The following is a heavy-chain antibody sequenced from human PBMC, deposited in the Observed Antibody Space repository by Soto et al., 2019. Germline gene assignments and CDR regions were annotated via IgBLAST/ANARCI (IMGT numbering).Heavy chain of an antibody. CDR3: ARDYISGGSFDP. CDR1: GFTFSSYA. V-gene: IGHV3-30-3*01. J-gene: IGHJ5*02. D-gene: IGHD1-26*01. CDR2: ISYDGSNK. Sequence: QVQLVESGGGVVQPGRSLRLSCAASGFTFSSYAMHWVRQAPGKGLEWVAVISYDGSNKYYADSVKGRFTISRDNSKNTLYLQMNSMRAEDTAVYYCARDYISGGSFDPWGQGTLVTVSS.